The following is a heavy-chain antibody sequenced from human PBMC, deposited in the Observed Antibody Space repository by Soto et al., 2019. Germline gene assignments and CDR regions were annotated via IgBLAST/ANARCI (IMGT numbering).Heavy chain of an antibody. V-gene: IGHV1-69*01. J-gene: IGHJ6*02. CDR2: IIPIFGTA. D-gene: IGHD3-22*01. CDR3: ARDSWYYDSLFYGMDV. CDR1: GGTFSSYA. Sequence: QVQLVQSGAEVKKPGASVKVSCKASGGTFSSYAISRVRQAPGQGLEWMGGIIPIFGTANYAQKFQGRVTITADESTSTAYMELSSLRSEDTAVYYCARDSWYYDSLFYGMDVWGQGTTVTVSS.